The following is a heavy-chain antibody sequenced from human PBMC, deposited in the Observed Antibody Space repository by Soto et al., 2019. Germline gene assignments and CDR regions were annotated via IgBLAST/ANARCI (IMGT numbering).Heavy chain of an antibody. J-gene: IGHJ6*02. CDR1: GGTFSSYA. Sequence: SVKVSCKASGGTFSSYAISGVRQAPGEGLEWMGGIIPIFGTANYAQKFQGRVTITADESTSTAYMELSSLRSEDTAVYYCARDESSGYYTHYYYYGMDVWGQGTTVTVSS. V-gene: IGHV1-69*13. CDR3: ARDESSGYYTHYYYYGMDV. D-gene: IGHD3-22*01. CDR2: IIPIFGTA.